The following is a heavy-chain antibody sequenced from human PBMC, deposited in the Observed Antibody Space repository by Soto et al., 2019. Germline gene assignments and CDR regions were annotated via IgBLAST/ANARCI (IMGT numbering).Heavy chain of an antibody. Sequence: EAQLLESGGGLVQPEGSLRLSCAASGFTFSSYAMSWVRQAPGKGLEWVSAISGSGGSTYYADSVKGRFTISRDNSKNTLYLQMNSLRAEDTAVYYCAKGGGNGFEDHYYYYGMDVWGQGTTVTVSS. CDR1: GFTFSSYA. CDR3: AKGGGNGFEDHYYYYGMDV. V-gene: IGHV3-23*01. CDR2: ISGSGGST. D-gene: IGHD3-10*01. J-gene: IGHJ6*02.